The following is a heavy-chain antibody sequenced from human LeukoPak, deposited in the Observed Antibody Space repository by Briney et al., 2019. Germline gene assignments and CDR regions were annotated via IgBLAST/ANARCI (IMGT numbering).Heavy chain of an antibody. CDR1: GGSISSSSYY. CDR3: ARDNQSKVGALDY. Sequence: SETLSLTCTVSGGSISSSSYYWGWIRQPPGKGLEWIGYIYYSGSTYYNPSLKSRVTISVDTSKNQFSLKLSSVTAADTAVYYCARDNQSKVGALDYWGQGTLVTVSS. V-gene: IGHV4-30-4*08. J-gene: IGHJ4*02. D-gene: IGHD1-26*01. CDR2: IYYSGST.